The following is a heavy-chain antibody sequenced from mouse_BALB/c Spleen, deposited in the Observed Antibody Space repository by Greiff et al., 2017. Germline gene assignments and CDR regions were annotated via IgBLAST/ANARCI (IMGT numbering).Heavy chain of an antibody. CDR3: ARSFAY. J-gene: IGHJ3*01. V-gene: IGHV5-9-3*01. Sequence: EVQLVESGGGLVKPGGSLKLSCAASGFTFSSYAMSWVRQTPEKRLEWVATISSGGSYTYYPDSVKGRFTISRDNAKNTLYLQMSSLRSEDTAMYYCARSFAYWGQGTLVTVSA. CDR2: ISSGGSYT. CDR1: GFTFSSYA.